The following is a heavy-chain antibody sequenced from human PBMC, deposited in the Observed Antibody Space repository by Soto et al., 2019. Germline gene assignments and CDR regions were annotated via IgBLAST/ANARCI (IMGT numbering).Heavy chain of an antibody. CDR2: ISWNSGSI. D-gene: IGHD3-22*01. J-gene: IGHJ4*02. Sequence: EVQLVESGGGLVQPGRSLRLSCAASGFTFDDYAMHWVRQAPGKGLEWVSGISWNSGSIGYADSVKGRFTISRDNAKNSLYLXXXXXXXXXXXXYXXXXXXXXXXIAPDRVFDYWGQGTLVTVSS. CDR3: XXXXXXXXIAPDRVFDY. V-gene: IGHV3-9*01. CDR1: GFTFDDYA.